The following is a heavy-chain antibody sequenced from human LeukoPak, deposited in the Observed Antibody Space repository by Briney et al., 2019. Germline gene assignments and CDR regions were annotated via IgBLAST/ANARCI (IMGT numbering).Heavy chain of an antibody. CDR1: GYTFTSYG. D-gene: IGHD3-22*01. Sequence: RASAKVSCKASGYTFTSYGISWVRQAPGQGLEWMGWISAYNGNTNYAQKLQGRVTMTTDTSTSTAYMELRSLRSDDTAVYYCAINLNYYDSSGYLDYWGQGTLVTVSS. V-gene: IGHV1-18*01. CDR3: AINLNYYDSSGYLDY. J-gene: IGHJ4*02. CDR2: ISAYNGNT.